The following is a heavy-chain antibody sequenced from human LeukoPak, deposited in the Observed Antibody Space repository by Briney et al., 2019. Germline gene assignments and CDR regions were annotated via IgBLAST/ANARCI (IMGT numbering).Heavy chain of an antibody. CDR1: GFTFSSYA. J-gene: IGHJ3*02. V-gene: IGHV3-30*04. CDR2: ISYDGSNK. Sequence: GGSLRLSCAASGFTFSSYAMSWVRQAPGKGLEWVAVISYDGSNKYYADSVKGRFTISRDNSKNTLYLQMNSLRAEDTAVYYCARDSGSRLRYFDWSSDAFDIWGQGTMVTVSS. D-gene: IGHD3-9*01. CDR3: ARDSGSRLRYFDWSSDAFDI.